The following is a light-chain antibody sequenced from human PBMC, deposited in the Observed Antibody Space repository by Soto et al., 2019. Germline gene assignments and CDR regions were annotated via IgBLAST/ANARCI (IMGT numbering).Light chain of an antibody. V-gene: IGKV1-33*01. J-gene: IGKJ1*01. CDR3: QQYITYST. Sequence: DIQMTQSPSSLSASVGDRVTITCQASQNINNYLNWYQQKPGRAPKLLIYDASNLEAGVPSRFRGSGSGTDFTFTITSLQTDDFATYYCQQYITYSTFGQGTRVEIE. CDR2: DAS. CDR1: QNINNY.